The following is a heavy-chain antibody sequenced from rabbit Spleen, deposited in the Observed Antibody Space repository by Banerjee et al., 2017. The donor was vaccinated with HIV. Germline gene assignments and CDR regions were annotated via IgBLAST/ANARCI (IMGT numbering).Heavy chain of an antibody. Sequence: QEQLVESGGGLVQPGGSLKLSCKASGFDLSTYGVSWVRQAPGKGLEWIGYIDPVFGSTVYASWVNGRFTISSHNAQNTLYLQLNSLTAADTATYFCVREAGYAGYGDGNLWGQGTLVTVS. CDR3: VREAGYAGYGDGNL. CDR1: GFDLSTYG. V-gene: IGHV1S47*01. D-gene: IGHD7-1*01. J-gene: IGHJ4*01. CDR2: IDPVFGST.